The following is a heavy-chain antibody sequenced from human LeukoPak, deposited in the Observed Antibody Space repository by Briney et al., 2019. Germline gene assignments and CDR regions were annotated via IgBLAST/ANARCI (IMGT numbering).Heavy chain of an antibody. D-gene: IGHD2-15*01. CDR3: TTRRQDGW. CDR2: IKSKIDGGTI. Sequence: GGSLRLSCVVSGFTFSDAWMSWVRQAPGKGLEWVGRIKSKIDGGTIDYAAPVKGRFTTSRDDSRNTRYLQMNSLKNEDTAVYYCTTRRQDGWWGQGTLVTVSS. J-gene: IGHJ4*02. V-gene: IGHV3-15*01. CDR1: GFTFSDAW.